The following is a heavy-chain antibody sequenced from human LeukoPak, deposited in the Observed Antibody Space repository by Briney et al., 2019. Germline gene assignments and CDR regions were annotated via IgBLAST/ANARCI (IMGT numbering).Heavy chain of an antibody. CDR2: INHSGST. J-gene: IGHJ3*02. D-gene: IGHD3-9*01. CDR3: ARGPPQLRYFDWLLSNDAFDI. V-gene: IGHV4-34*01. Sequence: SETLSLTCAVYGGSFRGYYWSWIRQPPGKGLEWIGEINHSGSTNYNPSLKSRVTISVDTSKNQFSLKLSSVTAADTAVYYCARGPPQLRYFDWLLSNDAFDIWGQGTMVTVSS. CDR1: GGSFRGYY.